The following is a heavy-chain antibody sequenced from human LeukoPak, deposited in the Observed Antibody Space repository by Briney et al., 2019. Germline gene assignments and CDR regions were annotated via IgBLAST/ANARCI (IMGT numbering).Heavy chain of an antibody. CDR2: IKGETSYV. Sequence: PGGSLTLSCAASGFMLNNYWMHWARQAPGGGLEWVSRIKGETSYVNYADSVKGRFTISRDNDKSTLYLKMDSLTIEDTAVSFCARDNDVWGLDFWSQGTLVTVSS. J-gene: IGHJ4*02. V-gene: IGHV3-74*01. CDR1: GFMLNNYW. CDR3: ARDNDVWGLDF. D-gene: IGHD3-3*01.